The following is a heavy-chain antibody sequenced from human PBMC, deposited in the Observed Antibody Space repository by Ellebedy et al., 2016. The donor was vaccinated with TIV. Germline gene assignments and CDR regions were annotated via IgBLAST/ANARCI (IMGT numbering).Heavy chain of an antibody. CDR3: ARSYCGGDCYPGVYFDY. CDR1: GYSFTSYW. D-gene: IGHD2-21*02. V-gene: IGHV5-51*01. CDR2: IYPGDSDT. Sequence: GESLKISXKGSGYSFTSYWIGWVRQMPGKGLEWMGIIYPGDSDTRYSPSFQGQVTISADKSISTAYLQWSSLKASDTAMYYCARSYCGGDCYPGVYFDYWGQGTLVTVSS. J-gene: IGHJ4*02.